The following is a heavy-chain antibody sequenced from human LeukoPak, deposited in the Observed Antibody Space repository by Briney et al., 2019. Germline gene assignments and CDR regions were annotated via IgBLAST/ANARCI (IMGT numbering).Heavy chain of an antibody. D-gene: IGHD3-16*01. V-gene: IGHV4-34*01. Sequence: SETLSLTCAVYGGSFSGYYWSWIRQPPGKGLEWIGEINHSGSTNYNPSLKSRATISVDTSKNQFSLKLSSVTAADTAVYYCARRAGFAGNYYYYMDVWGKGTTVTVYS. J-gene: IGHJ6*03. CDR3: ARRAGFAGNYYYYMDV. CDR2: INHSGST. CDR1: GGSFSGYY.